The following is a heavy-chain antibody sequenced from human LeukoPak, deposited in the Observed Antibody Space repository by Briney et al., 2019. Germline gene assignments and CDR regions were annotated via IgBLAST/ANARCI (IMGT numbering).Heavy chain of an antibody. CDR2: ICRSSSYI. V-gene: IGHV3-21*01. D-gene: IGHD2-21*01. Sequence: PGESLRLSCAASGFTFSSNSMNWVRQAPGKGLEWVSSICRSSSYIYYGDSVKGRYTIFRDNAKNSLFLQMNSMRGEDTAVYYCARDLDTIRYYYGMDVWGQGTTVTVSS. CDR3: ARDLDTIRYYYGMDV. CDR1: GFTFSSNS. J-gene: IGHJ6*02.